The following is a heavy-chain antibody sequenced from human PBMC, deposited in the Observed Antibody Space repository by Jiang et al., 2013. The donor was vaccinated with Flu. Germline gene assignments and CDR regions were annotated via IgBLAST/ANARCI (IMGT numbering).Heavy chain of an antibody. Sequence: VKPSETLSLTCTVSGGSISSYYWSWIRQPPGKGLEWIGYIYYSGSTNYNPSLKSRVTISVDTSKNQFSLKLSSVTAADTAVYYCARGVRDMATILDWGQGTLVTVSS. CDR3: ARGVRDMATILD. CDR2: IYYSGST. J-gene: IGHJ4*02. V-gene: IGHV4-59*01. CDR1: GGSISSYY. D-gene: IGHD5-24*01.